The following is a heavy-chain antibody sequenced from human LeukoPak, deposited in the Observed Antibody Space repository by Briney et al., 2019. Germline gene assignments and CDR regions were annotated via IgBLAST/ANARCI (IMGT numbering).Heavy chain of an antibody. CDR3: ARDRKSGSYSVFDY. CDR2: IRYDGSNK. CDR1: GFTFSSYG. D-gene: IGHD1-26*01. J-gene: IGHJ4*02. Sequence: GGSLRLSCAASGFTFSSYGMHWVRQAPGKGLEWVAFIRYDGSNKYYADSVKGRFTISRDNSKNTLYLQMNSLRAEDTAVYYCARDRKSGSYSVFDYWGQGTLVTVSS. V-gene: IGHV3-30*02.